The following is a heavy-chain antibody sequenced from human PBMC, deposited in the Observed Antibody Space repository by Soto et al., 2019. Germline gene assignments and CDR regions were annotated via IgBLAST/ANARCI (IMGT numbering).Heavy chain of an antibody. CDR1: GGSISSSNW. D-gene: IGHD3-10*02. CDR3: ASVRGGYYYAMDV. J-gene: IGHJ6*02. V-gene: IGHV4-4*02. Sequence: QVQLQESGPGLVKPSGTLSLTCAVSGGSISSSNWWSWVRQPPGKGLEWIGEIYHSGSTNYNPSLKMRVTISVDKSRDQFSLKLSSVTAADTAVYYCASVRGGYYYAMDVWGQGTTVTVSS. CDR2: IYHSGST.